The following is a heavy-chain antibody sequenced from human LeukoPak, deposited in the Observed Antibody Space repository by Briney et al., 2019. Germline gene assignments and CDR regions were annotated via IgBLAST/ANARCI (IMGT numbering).Heavy chain of an antibody. CDR3: ARTVDTVATADAFDI. V-gene: IGHV4-38-2*01. D-gene: IGHD5-12*01. CDR2: IYHSGGT. CDR1: GYSISSGYY. J-gene: IGHJ3*02. Sequence: PSETLSLTCAVSGYSISSGYYWGWIRQPPGQGLEWIGTIYHSGGTYYNPSLKSRVTISIDTSKNQFSLKLSSVTAADTAVYYCARTVDTVATADAFDIWGQGTMVTVS.